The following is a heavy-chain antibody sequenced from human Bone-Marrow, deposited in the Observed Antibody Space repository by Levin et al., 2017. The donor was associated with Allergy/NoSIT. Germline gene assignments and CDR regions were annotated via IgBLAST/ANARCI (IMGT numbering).Heavy chain of an antibody. V-gene: IGHV1-69*13. CDR3: ASDLRGGYCNGGNCYGWFDP. CDR2: FTPIFGTA. J-gene: IGHJ5*02. D-gene: IGHD2-15*01. Sequence: PPASVKVSCKASGGTFSSFAINWVRQAPGQRLEWIGRFTPIFGTANYAQKFQGRVTLTADEYASTAYMEVNSLRSEDTAVYYCASDLRGGYCNGGNCYGWFDPWGQGTLVTVSS. CDR1: GGTFSSFA.